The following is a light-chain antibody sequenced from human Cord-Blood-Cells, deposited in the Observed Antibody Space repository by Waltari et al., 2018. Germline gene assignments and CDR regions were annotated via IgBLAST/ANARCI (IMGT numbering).Light chain of an antibody. Sequence: SYELTQPPSVSVSPGQTASITCSGDKLGDTYACWYQQKPGQDPVLVIYQDSKRPSGIPERFSGSNSGNTATLTISGTQAMDEADYYCQAWDSSTWVFGGGTKLTVL. CDR1: KLGDTY. J-gene: IGLJ3*02. CDR3: QAWDSSTWV. V-gene: IGLV3-1*01. CDR2: QDS.